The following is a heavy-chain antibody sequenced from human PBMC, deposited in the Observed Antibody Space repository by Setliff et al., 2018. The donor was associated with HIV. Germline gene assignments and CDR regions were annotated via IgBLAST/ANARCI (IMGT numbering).Heavy chain of an antibody. CDR3: ARHANYDFWSGYWGYYFDY. V-gene: IGHV4-4*09. Sequence: KTSETLSLTCALYGGSFSDYYWSWIRQPPGKGLEWIGYIYTTGSTNYNPSLKSRVNMSVDTSKDQFSLKLSSVTAADTAVYYCARHANYDFWSGYWGYYFDYWGQGTLVTVSS. CDR1: GGSFSDYY. D-gene: IGHD3-3*01. CDR2: IYTTGST. J-gene: IGHJ4*02.